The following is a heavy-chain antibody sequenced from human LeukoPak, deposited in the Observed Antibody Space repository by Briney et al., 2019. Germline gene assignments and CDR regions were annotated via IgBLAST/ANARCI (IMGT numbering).Heavy chain of an antibody. D-gene: IGHD1-26*01. CDR1: GFAFNTYR. V-gene: IGHV3-23*01. J-gene: IGHJ4*02. Sequence: GGSLRLSCSASGFAFNTYRMSWVRQTPGKGLEWLADVSGSGNSAQYADSVKGRFTISRDNSKNTVYLQMISLRAEDTAVYYCAKLIWGATTAFDYWGQGTLVTVSS. CDR2: VSGSGNSA. CDR3: AKLIWGATTAFDY.